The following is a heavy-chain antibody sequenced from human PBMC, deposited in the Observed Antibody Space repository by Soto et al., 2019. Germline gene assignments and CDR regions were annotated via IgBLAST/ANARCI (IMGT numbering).Heavy chain of an antibody. V-gene: IGHV1-18*01. CDR3: AASPSCRQNYYYGAMDV. CDR1: GYTFTSYG. J-gene: IGHJ6*02. Sequence: ASVKVSCKASGYTFTSYGISWVRQAPGQGLEWMGWISAYNGNTNYAQKFQERVTITRDLSTNTIYMDLSGLRSEDTAVYYCAASPSCRQNYYYGAMDVWG. CDR2: ISAYNGNT.